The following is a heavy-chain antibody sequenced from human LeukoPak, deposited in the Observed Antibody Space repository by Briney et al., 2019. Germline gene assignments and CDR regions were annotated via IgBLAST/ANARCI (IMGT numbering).Heavy chain of an antibody. V-gene: IGHV3-30-3*01. CDR1: GFTFSSYA. D-gene: IGHD3-22*01. CDR2: ISYDGSNK. Sequence: GRSLRLSCAASGFTFSSYAMHWVRQAPGKGLEWVAVISYDGSNKYYAGSVKGRFTISRDNSKNTLYLQMNSLRAEDTAVYYCAREYDSSGYYYENWFDPWGQGTLVTVSS. CDR3: AREYDSSGYYYENWFDP. J-gene: IGHJ5*02.